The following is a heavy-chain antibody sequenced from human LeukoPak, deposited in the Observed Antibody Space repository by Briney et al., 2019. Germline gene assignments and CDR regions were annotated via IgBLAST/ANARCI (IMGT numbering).Heavy chain of an antibody. D-gene: IGHD6-6*01. CDR2: INHSGST. V-gene: IGHV4-34*01. CDR3: ARGLSSSSYYYYGMDV. CDR1: GGSLSGYY. J-gene: IGHJ6*02. Sequence: SETLSLTCAVSGGSLSGYYWSRIRQSPGKGLEWIGEINHSGSTKYNPSLKSRVSTSVDTSKNQFSLKLRFVTAADTAVYYCARGLSSSSYYYYGMDVWGQGTTVTVSS.